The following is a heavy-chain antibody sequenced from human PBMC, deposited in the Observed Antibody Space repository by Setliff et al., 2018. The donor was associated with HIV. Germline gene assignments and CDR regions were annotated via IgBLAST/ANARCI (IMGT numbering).Heavy chain of an antibody. CDR2: IIPMLGIT. V-gene: IGHV1-69*10. D-gene: IGHD6-13*01. Sequence: GASVKVSCKAYGGTFSSYAITWVRQAPGQGLECMGGIIPMLGITNYAQRFQGRLTITADEYTGTAYMELSSLRSEDTAVYYCAKEYHTAATGTRVANYFDYWGQGTLVTVSS. CDR3: AKEYHTAATGTRVANYFDY. J-gene: IGHJ4*02. CDR1: GGTFSSYA.